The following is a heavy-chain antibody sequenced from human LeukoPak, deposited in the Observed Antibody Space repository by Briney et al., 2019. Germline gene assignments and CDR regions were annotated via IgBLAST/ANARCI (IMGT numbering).Heavy chain of an antibody. Sequence: SETLSLTCTVSGGSISSSSYYWGWIRQPPGKGLEWIGSIYYSGSTYYNLSLKSRVTISVDTSKNQFSLKLSSVTAADTAVYHCATRYDYRGYYFDYWGQGTLVTVSS. J-gene: IGHJ4*02. V-gene: IGHV4-39*01. CDR1: GGSISSSSYY. D-gene: IGHD5-12*01. CDR3: ATRYDYRGYYFDY. CDR2: IYYSGST.